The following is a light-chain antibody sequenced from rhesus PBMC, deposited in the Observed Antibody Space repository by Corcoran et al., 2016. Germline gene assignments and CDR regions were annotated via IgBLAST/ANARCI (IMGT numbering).Light chain of an antibody. CDR1: QSVNSN. CDR3: QQESSWPLT. Sequence: EIVMTQSPATLSLSPGERGTLSCRASQSVNSNLAWYQQKPGPAPRLLNYDSSNRAPGIPDRFSGSGSGTDFTLTISSLEPEDVGVYYCQQESSWPLTFGGGTKVEIK. J-gene: IGKJ4*01. V-gene: IGKV3-35*01. CDR2: DSS.